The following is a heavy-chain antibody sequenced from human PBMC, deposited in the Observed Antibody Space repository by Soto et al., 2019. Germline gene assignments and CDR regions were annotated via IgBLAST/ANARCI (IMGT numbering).Heavy chain of an antibody. J-gene: IGHJ5*02. Sequence: QVQLQESGPGLVKPSQTLSLTCTVSGGSISSGGYSWSWIRQHPGKGLEWIGYISYSGSTYYNPSLKIRVTISVDTSKNQFSLKLSSVTAADTAVYYCARGLYDPWGQGTLVTVSS. V-gene: IGHV4-31*03. CDR2: ISYSGST. CDR1: GGSISSGGYS. CDR3: ARGLYDP.